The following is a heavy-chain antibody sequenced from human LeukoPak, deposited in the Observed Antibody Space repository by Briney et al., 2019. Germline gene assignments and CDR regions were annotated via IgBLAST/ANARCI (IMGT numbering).Heavy chain of an antibody. D-gene: IGHD3-22*01. CDR2: INWNGGST. Sequence: RPGGSLRLSCAASGFTFDEFGMTWVRQAPGKGLEWVSGINWNGGSTGYADSVKGRFTISRDNAKNSLYLQMDSLRAEDTALYYCVRGPLRWYYYESSGYPDYWGQGALVTVSS. CDR1: GFTFDEFG. V-gene: IGHV3-20*04. CDR3: VRGPLRWYYYESSGYPDY. J-gene: IGHJ4*02.